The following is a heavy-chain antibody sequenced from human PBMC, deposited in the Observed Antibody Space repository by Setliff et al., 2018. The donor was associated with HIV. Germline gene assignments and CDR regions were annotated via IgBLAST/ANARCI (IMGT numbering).Heavy chain of an antibody. Sequence: PSETLSLTCAVYGGSFSGYYWSWIRQPPGKGLEWIGEINHSGSTNYNPSLKSRVTISVDTSMDQFSLKLNSVTAADTAAYYCAAASSWDPLLDYWGQGTLVTVS. CDR2: INHSGST. D-gene: IGHD6-13*01. V-gene: IGHV4-34*01. CDR1: GGSFSGYY. J-gene: IGHJ4*02. CDR3: AAASSWDPLLDY.